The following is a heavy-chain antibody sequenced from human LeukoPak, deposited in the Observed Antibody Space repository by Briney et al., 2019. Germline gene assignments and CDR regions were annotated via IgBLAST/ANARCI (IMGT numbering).Heavy chain of an antibody. V-gene: IGHV3-21*01. CDR3: ARVTTVTPTGDY. CDR2: ISSSSSYI. CDR1: GFTFSSYS. D-gene: IGHD4-11*01. Sequence: GGSLRLSCAASGFTFSSYSMNWVRQAPGKGLEWVSSISSSSSYIYYADSVKGRFTISRDNAKNSLYLQMNSLRAEDTAVYYCARVTTVTPTGDYWGQGTLVTVSS. J-gene: IGHJ4*02.